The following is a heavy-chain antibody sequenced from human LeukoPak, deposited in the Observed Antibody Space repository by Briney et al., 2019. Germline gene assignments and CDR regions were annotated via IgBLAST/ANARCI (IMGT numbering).Heavy chain of an antibody. CDR3: ARLRVQQLASSYYMDV. Sequence: SETLSLTCTVSGDSGTTTNFYWGWIRQAPGKGLEWIGSLYYGVNTYYKPSLKSRVTISVDTSLNQFSLILTSVTAADTGVYYCARLRVQQLASSYYMDVWGKGTTVTVSS. D-gene: IGHD6-13*01. V-gene: IGHV4-39*01. CDR1: GDSGTTTNFY. CDR2: LYYGVNT. J-gene: IGHJ6*03.